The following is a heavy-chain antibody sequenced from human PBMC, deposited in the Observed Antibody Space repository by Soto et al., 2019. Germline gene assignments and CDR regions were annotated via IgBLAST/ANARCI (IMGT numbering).Heavy chain of an antibody. V-gene: IGHV3-43*01. Sequence: GGSLRLSCAASGFTFDDYTMHWVRQAPGKGLEWVSLISWDGGSTYYADSVKGRFTISRDNSKNSLYLQMNSLRTEDTALYYCAKSGGDSGHFDYWGQGTLVTVSS. D-gene: IGHD2-21*02. J-gene: IGHJ4*02. CDR1: GFTFDDYT. CDR3: AKSGGDSGHFDY. CDR2: ISWDGGST.